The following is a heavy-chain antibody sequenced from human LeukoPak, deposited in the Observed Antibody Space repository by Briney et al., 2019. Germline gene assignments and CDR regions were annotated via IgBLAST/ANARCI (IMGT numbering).Heavy chain of an antibody. D-gene: IGHD6-13*01. V-gene: IGHV3-23*01. CDR3: AKDLSSSSWYLRAFDI. Sequence: WGSLRLSCAASGFTFDDYAMHWVRQAPGKGLEWVSGISGSGGSTYYADSVKGRFTISRDNSKNTLYLQMNSLRAEDTAVYYCAKDLSSSSWYLRAFDIWGQGTMVTVSS. J-gene: IGHJ3*02. CDR2: ISGSGGST. CDR1: GFTFDDYA.